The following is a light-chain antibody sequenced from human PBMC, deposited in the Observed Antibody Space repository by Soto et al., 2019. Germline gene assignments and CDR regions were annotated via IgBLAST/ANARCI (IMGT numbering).Light chain of an antibody. V-gene: IGKV4-1*01. CDR3: QQYYSTPLT. J-gene: IGKJ4*01. CDR2: WAS. Sequence: DIVMTQSPDSLAVSLGERATINCKSSQSVLYRSNNKNYLAWYQQKPGQPPKLLFYWASTRESGVPDRFSNSGSGTEFTLTISSLQAEDVAVYYCQQYYSTPLTFGGGTKVEIK. CDR1: QSVLYRSNNKNY.